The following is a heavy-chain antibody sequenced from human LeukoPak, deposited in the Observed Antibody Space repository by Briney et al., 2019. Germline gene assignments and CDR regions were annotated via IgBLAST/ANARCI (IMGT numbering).Heavy chain of an antibody. CDR2: IIPILDIA. CDR3: ARGDDSSSRDYYFYGMDV. CDR1: GGTFNNYA. D-gene: IGHD6-6*01. Sequence: SVKVSCKASGGTFNNYAISWVRQAPGQGLEWMGRIIPILDIANYAQKFQGRVTITADKSTSTAYMELSSLRSEDTAVYYCARGDDSSSRDYYFYGMDVWGQGTTVTVSS. J-gene: IGHJ6*02. V-gene: IGHV1-69*04.